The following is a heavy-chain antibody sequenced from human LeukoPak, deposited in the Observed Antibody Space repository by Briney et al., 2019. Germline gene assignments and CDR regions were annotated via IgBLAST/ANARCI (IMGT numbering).Heavy chain of an antibody. CDR1: GGTFSSYA. Sequence: GASVKVSCKASGGTFSSYAISWVRQAPGQGLEWMGGIIPIFGTANYAQKFQGRVTMTEDTSTGTAYMELSSLRSEDTAVYYCATMIVVVHNAFDIWGQGTMVTVSS. J-gene: IGHJ3*02. D-gene: IGHD3-22*01. CDR3: ATMIVVVHNAFDI. V-gene: IGHV1-69*06. CDR2: IIPIFGTA.